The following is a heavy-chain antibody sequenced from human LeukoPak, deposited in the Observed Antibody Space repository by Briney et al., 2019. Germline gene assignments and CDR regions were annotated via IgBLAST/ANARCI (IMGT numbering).Heavy chain of an antibody. CDR1: GFTFSSYA. CDR3: AKVAVEIATTPFDY. Sequence: SGGSLRLSCAASGFTFSSYAMSWVRQAPGKGLEWVSSISGSGGSTYYADSVKGRFTISRDNSKNTLYLQMNRLRAEDTAVYYCAKVAVEIATTPFDYWGQGTLVTVSS. CDR2: ISGSGGST. V-gene: IGHV3-23*01. D-gene: IGHD5-24*01. J-gene: IGHJ4*02.